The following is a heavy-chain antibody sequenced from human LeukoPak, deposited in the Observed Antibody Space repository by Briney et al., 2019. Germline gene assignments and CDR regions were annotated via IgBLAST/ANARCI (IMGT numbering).Heavy chain of an antibody. CDR1: GSPFTTSW. J-gene: IGHJ4*02. V-gene: IGHV5-51*01. CDR3: ARHVGDYSILTGYYDY. Sequence: GEPLQISCRGSGSPFTTSWIAGVRQLPGTGLEWLGIIYPGDSDTRYSPSFQGQVTISADKSISTAYLQWSSLKPSDSAMYYCARHVGDYSILTGYYDYWGQGTLVTVSS. CDR2: IYPGDSDT. D-gene: IGHD3-9*01.